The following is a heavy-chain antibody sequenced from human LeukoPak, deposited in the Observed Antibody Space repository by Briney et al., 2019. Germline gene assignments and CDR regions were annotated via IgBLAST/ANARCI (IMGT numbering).Heavy chain of an antibody. CDR2: IIPIFGIA. J-gene: IGHJ4*02. Sequence: AASVKVSFKASGGTFSSYAISWVRQAPGQGHEWMGRIIPIFGIANYAQKFQGRVTITADKSTSTAYMELSSLRSEDTAVYYCARDLRRSYDILTGYYEGSDYWGQGTLVTVSS. CDR3: ARDLRRSYDILTGYYEGSDY. V-gene: IGHV1-69*04. D-gene: IGHD3-9*01. CDR1: GGTFSSYA.